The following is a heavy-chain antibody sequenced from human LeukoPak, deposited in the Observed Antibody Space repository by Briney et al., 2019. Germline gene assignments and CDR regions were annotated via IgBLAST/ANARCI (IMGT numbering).Heavy chain of an antibody. CDR2: IYYSGST. CDR1: GVSISSYY. V-gene: IGHV4-59*08. D-gene: IGHD3-22*01. CDR3: ARHGNYYDSSGYNYYFDY. J-gene: IGHJ4*02. Sequence: KASETLSLTCTVSGVSISSYYWSWIRQPPGKGLEWIGNIYYSGSTKYNPSLKSRVTISVDTSKNHFSLKLSSVTAADTAVYYSARHGNYYDSSGYNYYFDYWGQGTLGTVSS.